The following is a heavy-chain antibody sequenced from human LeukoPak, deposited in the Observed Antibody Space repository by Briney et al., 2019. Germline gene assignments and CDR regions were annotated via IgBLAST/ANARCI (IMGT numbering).Heavy chain of an antibody. CDR3: ARDCIAGSDSSGRYMRTFDI. V-gene: IGHV3-7*01. J-gene: IGHJ3*02. CDR2: IKQDGGET. D-gene: IGHD3-22*01. CDR1: GFTFSSYW. Sequence: GGSLRLSCAASGFTFSSYWMAWVRQAPGKGLEWVASIKQDGGETFYVDSVKGRFTISRDNAKNSLYLQMNSLRAEDTAVYYCARDCIAGSDSSGRYMRTFDIWGQGTMVTVSS.